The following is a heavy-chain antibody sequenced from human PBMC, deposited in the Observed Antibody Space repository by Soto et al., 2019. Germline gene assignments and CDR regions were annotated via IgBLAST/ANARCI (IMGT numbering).Heavy chain of an antibody. CDR1: GGSISSGDYH. Sequence: SETLSLTCTVSGGSISSGDYHWTWIRQPPGKGLEWIGYIHYSGSAYYNPSLKSRVTISVDTSKKQFSLRLSSVTAADTAVYYCAREVATMKFDYWGQGALVTVSS. D-gene: IGHD2-21*02. V-gene: IGHV4-30-4*01. CDR2: IHYSGSA. CDR3: AREVATMKFDY. J-gene: IGHJ4*02.